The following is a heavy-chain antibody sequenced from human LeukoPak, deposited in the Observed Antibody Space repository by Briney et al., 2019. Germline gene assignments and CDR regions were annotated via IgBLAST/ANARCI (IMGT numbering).Heavy chain of an antibody. V-gene: IGHV4-39*01. Sequence: PSETLSLTCTVSGGSIRSSYYYWGWIRQPPGKGLEWIGSIYDSGSTYYNPSLKSRVTISVDTSKNQFSLKLNSVTAADTAVYYCARRNRWELLEFWGQGTLVTVSS. CDR3: ARRNRWELLEF. CDR1: GGSIRSSYYY. D-gene: IGHD1-26*01. CDR2: IYDSGST. J-gene: IGHJ4*02.